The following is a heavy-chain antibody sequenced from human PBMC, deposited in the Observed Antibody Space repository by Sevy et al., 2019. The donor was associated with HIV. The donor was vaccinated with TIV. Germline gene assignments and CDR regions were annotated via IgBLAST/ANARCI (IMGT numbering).Heavy chain of an antibody. CDR2: INPNSGGT. Sequence: ASVKVSCKASGYTFTGYYMHWVRQAPGQGLEWMGRINPNSGGTNYAQKFQGRVTMTRDTSISTAYMELSRLRSDDTAVYYRARDPDPVFWSGPPTYYYYYYGMDVWGQGTTVTVSS. CDR1: GYTFTGYY. D-gene: IGHD3-3*01. J-gene: IGHJ6*02. V-gene: IGHV1-2*06. CDR3: ARDPDPVFWSGPPTYYYYYYGMDV.